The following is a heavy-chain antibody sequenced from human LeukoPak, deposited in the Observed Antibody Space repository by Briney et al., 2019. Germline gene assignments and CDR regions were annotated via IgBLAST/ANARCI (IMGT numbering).Heavy chain of an antibody. Sequence: GGSLKLSCAASGYTFSGSAMHWVRQASGKGLEWVGRIRSKANSYATAYAASVKGRFTISRDDSKNTAYLHMIRVKTEDSAVYYCTRRVGRTGHFDYGGQGTLVPLSS. V-gene: IGHV3-73*01. J-gene: IGHJ4*02. D-gene: IGHD1-26*01. CDR2: IRSKANSYAT. CDR3: TRRVGRTGHFDY. CDR1: GYTFSGSA.